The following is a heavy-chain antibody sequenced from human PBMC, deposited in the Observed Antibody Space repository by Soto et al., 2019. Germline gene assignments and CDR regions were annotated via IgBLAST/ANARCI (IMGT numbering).Heavy chain of an antibody. CDR1: GFIFSSYW. V-gene: IGHV3-74*01. CDR2: LHSDGSTT. J-gene: IGHJ6*02. Sequence: GGSLRLSCAASGFIFSSYWMHWVRQAPGKGLVWVSRLHSDGSTTSYADSVKGRFTISRDNAKNTLYLQMNSLRAEDTAVYYCARELPTAIRGGHYYSYGMDVWGQGTSVTVSS. D-gene: IGHD2-2*02. CDR3: ARELPTAIRGGHYYSYGMDV.